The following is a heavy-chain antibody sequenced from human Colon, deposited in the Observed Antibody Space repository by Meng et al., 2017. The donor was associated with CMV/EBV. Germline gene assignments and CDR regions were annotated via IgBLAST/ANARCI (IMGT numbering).Heavy chain of an antibody. V-gene: IGHV3-9*01. J-gene: IGHJ4*02. CDR3: AKDKGYSYGSPLDY. CDR2: INWNSRTI. CDR1: GFTFDDYD. D-gene: IGHD5-18*01. Sequence: SLKISCAASGFTFDDYDMLWVRQVPGKGLEWVSSINWNSRTIRYADSVKGRFTVSRDNAKNSLYLQMDSLRAEDTALYYCAKDKGYSYGSPLDYWGQGTLVTVSS.